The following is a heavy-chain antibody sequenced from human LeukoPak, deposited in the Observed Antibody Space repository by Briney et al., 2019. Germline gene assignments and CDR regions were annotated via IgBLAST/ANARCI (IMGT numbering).Heavy chain of an antibody. CDR2: INSDGSST. CDR3: ARRFGIDAFDI. CDR1: GFTFSRYW. V-gene: IGHV3-74*01. D-gene: IGHD3-16*01. J-gene: IGHJ3*02. Sequence: GGSLRLSCAASGFTFSRYWMHWVRQAPGKGLVWVSHINSDGSSTSYADSVKGRFTISRDNAKNTLYLQMNGLRAEDTAVYYCARRFGIDAFDIWGQGTMVTVSS.